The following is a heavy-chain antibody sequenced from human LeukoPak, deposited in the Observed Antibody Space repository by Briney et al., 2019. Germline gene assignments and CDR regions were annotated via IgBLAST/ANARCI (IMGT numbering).Heavy chain of an antibody. D-gene: IGHD3-10*01. CDR2: ISGSSYI. V-gene: IGHV3-21*01. CDR1: GFTFSNYA. J-gene: IGHJ3*02. Sequence: GGTLRLSCAASGFTFSNYAMSWVRQAPGEGLEWVSAISGSSYIYYADSVKGRFTISRDNAKNSLYLQMNSLRAEDTAVYYCASGLVRGVNGESDAFDIWGQGTMVTVSS. CDR3: ASGLVRGVNGESDAFDI.